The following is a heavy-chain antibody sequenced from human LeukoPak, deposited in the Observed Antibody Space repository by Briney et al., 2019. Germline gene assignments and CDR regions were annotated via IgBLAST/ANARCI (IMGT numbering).Heavy chain of an antibody. J-gene: IGHJ4*02. CDR3: ATGPYSSSYDLDY. V-gene: IGHV1-24*01. Sequence: ASVKVSCKVSVYTLTELSMHWVRQAPGRGLEWMGGFDPEDGETIYAQKFQGRVTMTEDTSTDTAYMELSSLRSEDTAVYYCATGPYSSSYDLDYWGRGTLVTVSS. D-gene: IGHD6-13*01. CDR1: VYTLTELS. CDR2: FDPEDGET.